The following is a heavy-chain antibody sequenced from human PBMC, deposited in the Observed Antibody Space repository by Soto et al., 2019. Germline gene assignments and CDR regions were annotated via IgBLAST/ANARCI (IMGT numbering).Heavy chain of an antibody. Sequence: SLRLSCAASGFTFRSYAMSWVRQAPGKGLEWVSAISGSGGSTYYADSVKGRFTISRDNSKNTLYLQMNSLRAEDTAVYYCAKDLTQWLVGSFDYWGQGTLVTVSS. J-gene: IGHJ4*02. CDR2: ISGSGGST. CDR1: GFTFRSYA. V-gene: IGHV3-23*01. CDR3: AKDLTQWLVGSFDY. D-gene: IGHD6-19*01.